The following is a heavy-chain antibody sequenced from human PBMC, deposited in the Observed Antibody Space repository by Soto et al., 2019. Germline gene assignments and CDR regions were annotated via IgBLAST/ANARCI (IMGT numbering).Heavy chain of an antibody. Sequence: QVQLVKSGAEVRKPGASVNVSCKASGYTFTTYGISWVRQAPGQGLEWMGWISGYNGHTKYAQKFQSRVTMHTETSTCTVYTDLRSLRSDDTDVYYCAREGEMPYYYYGLDVWGQGTTVTVSS. J-gene: IGHJ6*02. CDR1: GYTFTTYG. D-gene: IGHD3-16*01. CDR3: AREGEMPYYYYGLDV. CDR2: ISGYNGHT. V-gene: IGHV1-18*01.